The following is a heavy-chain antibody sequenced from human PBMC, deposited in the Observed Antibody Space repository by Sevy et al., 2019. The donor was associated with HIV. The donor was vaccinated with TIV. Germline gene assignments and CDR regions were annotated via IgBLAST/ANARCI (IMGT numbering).Heavy chain of an antibody. Sequence: GGSLRLSCAASGFTFSSYWMSWVRQAPGKGLEWVANIKQDGSEKYYVDSVKGRFTISRDNAKNSLYLQMNSLRAEDTAVYYCARVGSSSWYGGYYYYGMDVWGQGTTVTASS. CDR3: ARVGSSSWYGGYYYYGMDV. CDR1: GFTFSSYW. V-gene: IGHV3-7*01. CDR2: IKQDGSEK. J-gene: IGHJ6*02. D-gene: IGHD6-13*01.